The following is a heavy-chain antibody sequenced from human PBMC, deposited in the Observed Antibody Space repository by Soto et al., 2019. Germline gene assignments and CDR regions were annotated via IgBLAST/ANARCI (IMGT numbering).Heavy chain of an antibody. CDR3: ARILCSSTSCYTFDY. CDR1: GFTFSSYW. D-gene: IGHD2-2*02. Sequence: PVGSLRLSCAASGFTFSSYWMSWVRQAPGKGLEWVANMRQDGGEKYYVDSVKGRFTISRDNAKNSLYLQMNTLRPEDTAVYYCARILCSSTSCYTFDYWGQGTLVTVS. V-gene: IGHV3-7*03. CDR2: MRQDGGEK. J-gene: IGHJ4*02.